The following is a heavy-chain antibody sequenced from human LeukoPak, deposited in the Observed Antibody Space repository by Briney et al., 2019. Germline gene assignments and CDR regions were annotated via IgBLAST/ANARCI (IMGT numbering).Heavy chain of an antibody. V-gene: IGHV3-9*01. CDR1: GFTFDDYA. CDR3: ARHWNDDGGCFDY. Sequence: GGSLRLSCAASGFTFDDYAMHWVRQAPGKGLEWVSGISWNSGSIGYADSVKGRFTISRDNAKNSLYLQMNSLRAEDTAVYYCARHWNDDGGCFDYWGQGALVTVSS. J-gene: IGHJ4*02. D-gene: IGHD1-1*01. CDR2: ISWNSGSI.